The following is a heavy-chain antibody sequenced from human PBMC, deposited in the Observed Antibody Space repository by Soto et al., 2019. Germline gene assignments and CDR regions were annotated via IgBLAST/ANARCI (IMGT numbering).Heavy chain of an antibody. Sequence: QVQLVQSGAEVKKPGASVKVSCKASGYTFTSYGFSWVRQAPGQGLEWKGWISTYNGNTNNAQKLQGRVTMTTDTSTSTAYMELRSLRSDDTAVYYCARSGSGAAYYYHGLDVWGQGTTVTVSS. CDR3: ARSGSGAAYYYHGLDV. V-gene: IGHV1-18*04. D-gene: IGHD6-25*01. J-gene: IGHJ6*02. CDR2: ISTYNGNT. CDR1: GYTFTSYG.